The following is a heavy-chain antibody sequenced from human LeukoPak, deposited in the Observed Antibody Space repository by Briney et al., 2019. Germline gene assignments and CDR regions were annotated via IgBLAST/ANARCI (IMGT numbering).Heavy chain of an antibody. CDR1: GGSISSSSYY. V-gene: IGHV4-39*07. Sequence: SETLSLTCTVSGGSISSSSYYWGWIRQPPGKGLEWIGSIYYSGSTYYNPSLKSRVTMSVDTSKNQFSLRLSSVTAADTAVYYCARGLVVYYFDYWGQGTLVTVSS. D-gene: IGHD2-15*01. J-gene: IGHJ4*02. CDR3: ARGLVVYYFDY. CDR2: IYYSGST.